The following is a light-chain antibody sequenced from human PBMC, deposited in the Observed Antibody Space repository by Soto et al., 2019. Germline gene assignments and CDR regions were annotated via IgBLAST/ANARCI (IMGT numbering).Light chain of an antibody. J-gene: IGLJ2*01. CDR3: QAWDSSTDVV. V-gene: IGLV3-1*01. CDR2: QHS. Sequence: SYELTQPASVSVSPGQTASITCSGDKLGDKYTCWYQQKPGQSPVLVIYQHSQRPSGIPERFSGSNSGNTATLTISGTQAMDEADYYCQAWDSSTDVVFGGGTQLTVL. CDR1: KLGDKY.